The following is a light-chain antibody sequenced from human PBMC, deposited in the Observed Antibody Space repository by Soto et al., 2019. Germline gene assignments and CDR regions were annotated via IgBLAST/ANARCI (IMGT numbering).Light chain of an antibody. Sequence: EIVMTQSPDTLSVSPGERATLSCRASQSVSDRVVWYQQKSGQAPSLLIYAASTGAAGVPARFSGSGSGTEFTLTISSLQSEDFAVYFCQQYADWPKTFGQGTRLEIK. J-gene: IGKJ5*01. V-gene: IGKV3-15*01. CDR1: QSVSDR. CDR3: QQYADWPKT. CDR2: AAS.